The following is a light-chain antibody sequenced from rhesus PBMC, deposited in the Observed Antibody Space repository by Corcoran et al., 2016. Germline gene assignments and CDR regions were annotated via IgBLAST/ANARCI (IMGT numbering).Light chain of an antibody. CDR2: KAP. V-gene: IGKV1-21*01. J-gene: IGKJ2*01. CDR3: QQYNRAPYS. Sequence: DIQMTQSPSSLSASVGDRGTTTCRASQGISSWLAWYQQKPGKAPKLLIYKAPSLQIGVPSRFSGSGSGTDFPLPISSPQPEDFATYYCQQYNRAPYSFGQGAKVEVK. CDR1: QGISSW.